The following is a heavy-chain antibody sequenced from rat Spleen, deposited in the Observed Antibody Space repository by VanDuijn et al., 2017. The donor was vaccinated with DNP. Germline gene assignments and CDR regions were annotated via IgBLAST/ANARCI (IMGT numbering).Heavy chain of an antibody. CDR3: VRGHTTGMTWFAY. J-gene: IGHJ3*01. D-gene: IGHD1-7*01. V-gene: IGHV5-31*01. CDR2: ITSSGGST. Sequence: EVQLVESGGDLVQPGRSLKLSCVASGFTFNNYWMTWIRQVPGKGLEWVASITSSGGSTYSPDSVKGRFTISRDNAKNTLYLQMNSLRSEDTATYYCVRGHTTGMTWFAYWGQGTLVTVSS. CDR1: GFTFNNYW.